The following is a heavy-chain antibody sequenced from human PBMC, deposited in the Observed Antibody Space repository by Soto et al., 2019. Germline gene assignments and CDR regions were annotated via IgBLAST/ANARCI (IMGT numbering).Heavy chain of an antibody. J-gene: IGHJ5*02. V-gene: IGHV3-48*03. D-gene: IGHD6-19*01. CDR1: GFNFSSFE. CDR2: INPSARTI. Sequence: GGSLRLSCVASGFNFSSFEMNWMRQDPGTGPEWIAVINPSARTISYADSVKGRFTISRDNAENSVYMQMSTLRGEDTAMYYCARYSGWDSYNWFDPCGQGTLVTVSS. CDR3: ARYSGWDSYNWFDP.